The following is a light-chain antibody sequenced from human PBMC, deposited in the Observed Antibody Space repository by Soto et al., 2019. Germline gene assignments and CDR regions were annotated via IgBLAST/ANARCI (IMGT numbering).Light chain of an antibody. J-gene: IGLJ2*01. V-gene: IGLV2-11*01. CDR3: CSYVGSYTWV. CDR2: DAS. Sequence: QSALTQPRTVSGSPGQSVTISCTGTSSDVGGYNYVSWYQQHPGKAPQLMIYDASNRPSGVPHRFSGSKSGNTASLTISGLQAEDEADYYCCSYVGSYTWVFGGGTKLTVL. CDR1: SSDVGGYNY.